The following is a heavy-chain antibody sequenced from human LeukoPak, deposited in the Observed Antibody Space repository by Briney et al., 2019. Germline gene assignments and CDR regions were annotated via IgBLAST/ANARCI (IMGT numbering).Heavy chain of an antibody. CDR2: IYDSGNT. CDR1: GGSISSSY. Sequence: SETLSLTCTVSGGSISSSYWSWIPQPPGKELEWIGYIYDSGNTNYNPSLKSRVTISVDTSKNQFSLKLSSVTAADTAVYYCARGGLWWFDYWGQGTLVTVSS. J-gene: IGHJ4*02. D-gene: IGHD2-21*01. V-gene: IGHV4-59*01. CDR3: ARGGLWWFDY.